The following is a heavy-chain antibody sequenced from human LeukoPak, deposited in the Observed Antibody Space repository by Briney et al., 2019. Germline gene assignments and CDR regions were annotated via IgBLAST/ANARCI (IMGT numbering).Heavy chain of an antibody. J-gene: IGHJ4*02. V-gene: IGHV3-21*01. D-gene: IGHD3-22*01. CDR3: AREAGYYGSSGYVAH. CDR1: GFTFSSYS. CDR2: ISSSSYI. Sequence: PGGSLRLSCAASGFTFSSYSMNWVRQAPGKGLEWVSSISSSSYIYYADSVKGRFTISRDNAKNSLYLQMNSLRAEDTAVYYCAREAGYYGSSGYVAHWGQGTLVTVSS.